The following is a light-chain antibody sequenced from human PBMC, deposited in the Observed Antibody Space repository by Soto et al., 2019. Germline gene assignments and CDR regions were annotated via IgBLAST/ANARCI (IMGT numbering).Light chain of an antibody. J-gene: IGKJ2*03. Sequence: DIQMTQSPSSLSASVGDRVTITCRASQGISNLLGWFQHKPGKAPKRLIYAASSLQGGVPSRFSGSGSGTEFTLTIAGLEPEDFAGYYCLQHNTYPYRFGQGTKLEIK. CDR1: QGISNL. CDR2: AAS. CDR3: LQHNTYPYR. V-gene: IGKV1-17*01.